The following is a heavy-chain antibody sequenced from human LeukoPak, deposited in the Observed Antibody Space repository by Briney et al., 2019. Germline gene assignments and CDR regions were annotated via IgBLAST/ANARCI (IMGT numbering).Heavy chain of an antibody. Sequence: GGSLRLSWAASGFTFSSYGMHWVRQAPCKGLEWVAFIRYDGSNKYYADSVKGRFTISRDNSKTTLYLQMNSLRAEDTAVYYCAKEGQRGYYDSSGYMYYFDYWGQGTLVTVSS. CDR3: AKEGQRGYYDSSGYMYYFDY. D-gene: IGHD3-22*01. J-gene: IGHJ4*02. CDR1: GFTFSSYG. CDR2: IRYDGSNK. V-gene: IGHV3-30*02.